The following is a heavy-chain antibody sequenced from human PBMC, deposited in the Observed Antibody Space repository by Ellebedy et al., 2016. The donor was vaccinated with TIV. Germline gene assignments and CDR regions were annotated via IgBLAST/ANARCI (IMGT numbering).Heavy chain of an antibody. CDR2: IIPIFGTA. CDR1: GYTFTGYY. Sequence: SVKVSXXASGYTFTGYYMHWVRQAPGQGLEWMGGIIPIFGTANYAQKFQGRVTITADESTSTAYMELSSLRSEDTAVYYCARAAQIYDFLTGHHNWFDPWGQGTLVTVSS. V-gene: IGHV1-69*13. CDR3: ARAAQIYDFLTGHHNWFDP. J-gene: IGHJ5*02. D-gene: IGHD3-3*01.